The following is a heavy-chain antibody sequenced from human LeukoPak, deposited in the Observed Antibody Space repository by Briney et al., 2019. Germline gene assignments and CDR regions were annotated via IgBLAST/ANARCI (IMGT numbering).Heavy chain of an antibody. CDR1: GFTFSSYS. V-gene: IGHV3-23*01. D-gene: IGHD6-19*01. CDR2: IEASDVNT. CDR3: AKGSGSGWYGWFDP. J-gene: IGHJ5*02. Sequence: GGSLRLSCAASGFTFSSYSMKWVRQAPGKGLEWVSCIEASDVNTYYADSVKGRFTISRDNSKNTLYLQMSSLRAEDTAVYYCAKGSGSGWYGWFDPWGQGTLVTVSS.